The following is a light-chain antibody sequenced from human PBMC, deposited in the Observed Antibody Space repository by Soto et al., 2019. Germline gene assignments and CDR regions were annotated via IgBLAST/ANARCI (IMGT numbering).Light chain of an antibody. CDR3: QLYGSSPELT. Sequence: EIVLTQSPGTLSLSPGDRADLSCRTTQIRTCGSLAWYQEKPGQAPRLLMYASSIRAAGVPNRFSGSGSGTDFTLTISRLETEDFAVYYCQLYGSSPELTFGGGTKVEIK. CDR1: QIRTCGS. V-gene: IGKV3-20*01. J-gene: IGKJ4*01. CDR2: ASS.